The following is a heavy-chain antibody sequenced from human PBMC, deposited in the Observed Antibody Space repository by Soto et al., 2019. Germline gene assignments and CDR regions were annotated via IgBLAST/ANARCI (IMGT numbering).Heavy chain of an antibody. CDR1: GGTFSSYA. CDR2: IIPIFGTA. Sequence: SVKVSCKASGGTFSSYAISWVRQAPGQGLEWMGGIIPIFGTANYAQKFQGRVTITADESTSTAYMELSSLRSEDTAVYYCARVGWGGVPAAMVPQYYYYGMDVWGQGTTVTVSS. J-gene: IGHJ6*02. D-gene: IGHD2-2*01. V-gene: IGHV1-69*13. CDR3: ARVGWGGVPAAMVPQYYYYGMDV.